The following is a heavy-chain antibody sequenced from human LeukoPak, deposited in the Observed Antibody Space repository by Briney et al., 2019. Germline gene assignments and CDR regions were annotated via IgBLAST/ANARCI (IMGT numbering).Heavy chain of an antibody. J-gene: IGHJ4*02. CDR3: AREGIQLWFLEQPVDY. CDR2: IKQDGSEK. D-gene: IGHD5-18*01. CDR1: GFTFSSYW. Sequence: GGSLRLSCAASGFTFSSYWMSWVRQAPGKGLEWVANIKQDGSEKYYVDSVKGRFTISRDNAKNSLYLQMNSLRAEDTAVYYCAREGIQLWFLEQPVDYWGQGTLVTVSS. V-gene: IGHV3-7*01.